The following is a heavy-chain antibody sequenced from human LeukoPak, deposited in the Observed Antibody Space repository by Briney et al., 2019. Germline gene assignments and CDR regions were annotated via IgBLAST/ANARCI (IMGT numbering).Heavy chain of an antibody. CDR3: ATHGTTQGWFDP. CDR1: GGSISSYY. CDR2: IYTSGST. J-gene: IGHJ5*02. V-gene: IGHV4-4*07. Sequence: SETLSLTCTVSGGSISSYYWSWIRQPAGKGLEWIGRIYTSGSTNFNPSLKSRVTMSVDTSKNQFSLKLSSVTAADTAVYYCATHGTTQGWFDPWGQGTLVTVSS. D-gene: IGHD1-1*01.